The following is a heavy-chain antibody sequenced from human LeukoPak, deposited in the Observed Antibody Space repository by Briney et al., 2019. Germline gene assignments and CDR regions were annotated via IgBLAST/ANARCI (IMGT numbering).Heavy chain of an antibody. J-gene: IGHJ6*03. V-gene: IGHV4-59*08. CDR3: ARGIVVVAQLGYYYYYMDV. CDR2: IYYSGST. Sequence: SETLSLTCTVSGGSIRSYYWSWIRQPPGKGLEWIAYIYYSGSTNYNPSLKSRVTISVDTSKNQFSLKLSSVTAADTAVYYCARGIVVVAQLGYYYYYMDVWGKGTTVTISS. CDR1: GGSIRSYY. D-gene: IGHD2-15*01.